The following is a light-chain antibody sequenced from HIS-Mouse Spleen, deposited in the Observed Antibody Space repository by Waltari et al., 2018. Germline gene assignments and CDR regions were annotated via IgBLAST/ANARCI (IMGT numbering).Light chain of an antibody. J-gene: IGLJ2*01. CDR3: SSYTSSSTHVV. V-gene: IGLV2-14*03. CDR2: DVS. CDR1: NIGSKS. Sequence: LTQPPSVSVAPGKTARITCGGNNIGSKSVHWYQQHPGKAPKLMIYDVSNRPSGGSNRFSGSKSGNTASLTISGLQAEDEADYYCSSYTSSSTHVVFGGGTKLTVL.